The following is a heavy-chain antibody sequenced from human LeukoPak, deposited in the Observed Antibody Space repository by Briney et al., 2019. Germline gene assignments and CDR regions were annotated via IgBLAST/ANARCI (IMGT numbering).Heavy chain of an antibody. CDR1: GGSFSGYY. Sequence: SETLSLTCAVYGGSFSGYYWSWIRQPPGKGLEWIGEINHSGSTNYNPSLKSRVTISVDTSKNQFSLKLSSVTAADTAVYYCARGTARSGSWYSFNWFDPWGQGTLVTVSS. V-gene: IGHV4-34*01. CDR2: INHSGST. D-gene: IGHD6-13*01. CDR3: ARGTARSGSWYSFNWFDP. J-gene: IGHJ5*02.